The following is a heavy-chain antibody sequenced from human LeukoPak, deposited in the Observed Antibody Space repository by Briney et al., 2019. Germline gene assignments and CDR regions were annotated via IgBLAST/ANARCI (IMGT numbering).Heavy chain of an antibody. CDR3: AELGITMIGGV. CDR2: IKQDGSEG. V-gene: IGHV3-7*01. Sequence: GGSLRLSCAASGFTFSMYWMNWVRQAPGKGLEWVANIKQDGSEGYYVDSVKGRFIISRDNTKNSLHLQMSSLRAEDTAIYYCAELGITMIGGVWGKGTTVTISS. D-gene: IGHD3-10*02. CDR1: GFTFSMYW. J-gene: IGHJ6*04.